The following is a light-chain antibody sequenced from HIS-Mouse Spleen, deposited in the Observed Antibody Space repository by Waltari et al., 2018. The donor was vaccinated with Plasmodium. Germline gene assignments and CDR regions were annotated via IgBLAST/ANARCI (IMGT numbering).Light chain of an antibody. CDR2: AAS. Sequence: AIRMTQSPSSFSASTGDRVTITCRASQGISRYLARCQQEPGKAPKLLIYAASTLQSGVPSRFSGSGSGTDFTLTISCLQSEDFATYYCQQYYSYLLTFGGVTKVEIK. CDR1: QGISRY. CDR3: QQYYSYLLT. V-gene: IGKV1-8*01. J-gene: IGKJ4*01.